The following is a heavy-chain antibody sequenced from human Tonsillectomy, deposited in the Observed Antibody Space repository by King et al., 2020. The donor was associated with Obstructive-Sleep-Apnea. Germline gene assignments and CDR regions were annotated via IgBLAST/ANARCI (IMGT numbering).Heavy chain of an antibody. Sequence: VTLKESGPALVKPTQTLTLTCTFSGFSLSTSGMCVSWIRQPPGKALEWLARIDWDDDKYYSTSLKTRLTISKDTSKNQVVLTMTNMDPVDTATYYCARTYKLGDCSSTSCFNYYYYGMDVWGQGTTVTVSS. CDR2: IDWDDDK. D-gene: IGHD2-2*01. V-gene: IGHV2-70*11. CDR3: ARTYKLGDCSSTSCFNYYYYGMDV. J-gene: IGHJ6*02. CDR1: GFSLSTSGMC.